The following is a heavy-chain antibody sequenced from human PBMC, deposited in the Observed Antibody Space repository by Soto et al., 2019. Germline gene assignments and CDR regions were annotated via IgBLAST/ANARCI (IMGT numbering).Heavy chain of an antibody. CDR2: IYYSGST. CDR3: ARAQRFLEWLLYPDYYDSSGYREYGMDV. D-gene: IGHD3-22*01. Sequence: PSETLSLTCTVSGGSISSGDYYWSWIRQPPGKGLEWIGYIYYSGSTYYNPSLKSRVTISVDTSKNQFSLKLSSVTAADTAVYYCARAQRFLEWLLYPDYYDSSGYREYGMDVWGQGTTVTVSS. V-gene: IGHV4-30-4*01. J-gene: IGHJ6*02. CDR1: GGSISSGDYY.